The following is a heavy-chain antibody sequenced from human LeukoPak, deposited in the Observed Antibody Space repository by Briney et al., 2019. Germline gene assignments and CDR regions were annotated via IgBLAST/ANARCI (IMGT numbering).Heavy chain of an antibody. J-gene: IGHJ4*02. CDR3: ARDWRKGNFDY. V-gene: IGHV3-30*03. Sequence: GGSLRLSCAAPGFTFSDYYMSWVRQAPGMGLEWVAVTSYDSYYADSVKGRFTISRDNSKNTMYLQMTNLRAEDTAIYYCARDWRKGNFDYWGQGTLVTVSS. CDR2: TSYDS. D-gene: IGHD3-3*01. CDR1: GFTFSDYY.